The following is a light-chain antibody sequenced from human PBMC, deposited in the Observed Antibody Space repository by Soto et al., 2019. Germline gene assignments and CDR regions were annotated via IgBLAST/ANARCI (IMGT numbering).Light chain of an antibody. CDR2: DVS. CDR1: SSDVGAYNY. V-gene: IGLV2-14*03. CDR3: SSFTRSNSYV. J-gene: IGLJ1*01. Sequence: QSALTQPASVSGSPGQSITMSSTGTSSDVGAYNYVSWYQQHPGKVPKLMIYDVSDRPSGVSNRFSGSKSGNTASLTISGLQAEDEADYYCSSFTRSNSYVFGTGTKVTVL.